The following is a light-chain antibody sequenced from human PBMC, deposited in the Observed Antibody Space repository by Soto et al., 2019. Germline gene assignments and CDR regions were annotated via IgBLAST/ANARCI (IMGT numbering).Light chain of an antibody. CDR1: SSDVGGYNY. V-gene: IGLV2-11*01. J-gene: IGLJ2*01. Sequence: QSALTQPRSVSGSPGQSVTISRTGTSSDVGGYNYVSWYQQHPGKAPKLMIYDVSKRPSGVPDRFSGSKSGNTASLTISGLQAEDEADYYCCSYAGSYTFEVFGGGTKVTVL. CDR2: DVS. CDR3: CSYAGSYTFEV.